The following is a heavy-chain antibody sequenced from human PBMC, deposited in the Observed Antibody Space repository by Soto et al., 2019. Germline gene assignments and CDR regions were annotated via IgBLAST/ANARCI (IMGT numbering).Heavy chain of an antibody. Sequence: QVPLVESGGGVVQPGRSLRLSCAASGFTFSSYGMHWVRQAPGKGLEWVAVIWYDGSNKYYADSVKGRFTISRDNSKNTLYLQMNSLRADDSGVYYCARDPCLGVQLWSHVGYYDSSGYPDCDDVTSNYYYGMDVWGQGTTVTVSS. V-gene: IGHV3-33*01. CDR3: ARDPCLGVQLWSHVGYYDSSGYPDCDDVTSNYYYGMDV. CDR1: GFTFSSYG. D-gene: IGHD3-22*01. J-gene: IGHJ6*02. CDR2: IWYDGSNK.